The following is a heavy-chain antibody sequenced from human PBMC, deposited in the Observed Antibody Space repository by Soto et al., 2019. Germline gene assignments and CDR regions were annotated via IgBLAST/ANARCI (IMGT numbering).Heavy chain of an antibody. D-gene: IGHD3-3*01. J-gene: IGHJ6*02. V-gene: IGHV4-31*03. CDR1: GGSISSGGYY. CDR2: IYYSGST. Sequence: SETLSLTCTVSGGSISSGGYYWSWIRQHPGKGLEWIGYIYYSGSTYYNPSLKSRVTISVDTSKNQFSLKLSSVTAADTAVYYCARGGDDFWSGGFMAVWGQGTTVTVSS. CDR3: ARGGDDFWSGGFMAV.